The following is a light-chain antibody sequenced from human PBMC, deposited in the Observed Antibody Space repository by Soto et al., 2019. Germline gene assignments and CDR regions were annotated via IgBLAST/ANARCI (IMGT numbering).Light chain of an antibody. J-gene: IGKJ2*01. V-gene: IGKV1-33*01. Sequence: DIQMTQSPSSLSASVGDRVTITCQASQDISNYLNWYQQKPGKAPKLLIYDASNLETGVPSRFSGNGSGTDFTFTISSLQPEDNATYYCQQYDNLPYTFGQGARLEIK. CDR2: DAS. CDR3: QQYDNLPYT. CDR1: QDISNY.